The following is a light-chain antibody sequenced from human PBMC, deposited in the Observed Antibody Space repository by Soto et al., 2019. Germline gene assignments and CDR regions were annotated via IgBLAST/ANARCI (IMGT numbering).Light chain of an antibody. V-gene: IGKV3-20*01. CDR2: GAS. Sequence: EIVLTQSPGTLSLSPGEKATLSCRASQSVGDTFLSWYQQKPGQAPMLLIYGASNRATGIPDRFSGSGSGTDFTLTISRLETEDFAVYYCQHYGSSGTFGQGTKVDI. J-gene: IGKJ1*01. CDR3: QHYGSSGT. CDR1: QSVGDTF.